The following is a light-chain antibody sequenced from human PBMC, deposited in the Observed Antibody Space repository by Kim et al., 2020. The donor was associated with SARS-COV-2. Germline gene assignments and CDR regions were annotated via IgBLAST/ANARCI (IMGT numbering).Light chain of an antibody. CDR1: KLGDKY. Sequence: SVSPGQTASITCSGDKLGDKYVCWYQQKPGQSPVLVIYEESKRPSGIPERFSGSNSGNTATLTISGTQAMDEADYYCQAWGSSTVVFGGWTQLTVL. CDR3: QAWGSSTVV. CDR2: EES. J-gene: IGLJ2*01. V-gene: IGLV3-1*01.